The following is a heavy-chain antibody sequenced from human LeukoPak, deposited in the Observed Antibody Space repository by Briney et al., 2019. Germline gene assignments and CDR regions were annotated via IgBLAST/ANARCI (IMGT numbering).Heavy chain of an antibody. CDR2: IYSGGST. V-gene: IGHV3-66*01. CDR1: GFTVSSNY. Sequence: GGSLRLSCAASGFTVSSNYMSWVRQAPGKGLEWVSVIYSGGSTYYADSVKGRFTISRDNSKNTLYLQMNSLRAEDTAVYYCAREYYDSSGSDYWGQGTLVTVSS. D-gene: IGHD3-22*01. J-gene: IGHJ4*02. CDR3: AREYYDSSGSDY.